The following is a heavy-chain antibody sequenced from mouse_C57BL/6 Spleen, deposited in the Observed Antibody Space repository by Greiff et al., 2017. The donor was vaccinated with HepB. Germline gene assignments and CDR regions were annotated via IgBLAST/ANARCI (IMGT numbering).Heavy chain of an antibody. J-gene: IGHJ3*01. D-gene: IGHD4-1*01. CDR1: GYTFTDYE. CDR3: TRGEKLGRGFAY. CDR2: IDPETGGT. V-gene: IGHV1-15*01. Sequence: QVHVKQSGAELVRPGASVTLSCKASGYTFTDYEMHWVKQTPVHGLEWIGAIDPETGGTAYNQKFKGKAILTADKSSSTAYMELRSLTSEDSAVYYCTRGEKLGRGFAYWGQGTLVTVSA.